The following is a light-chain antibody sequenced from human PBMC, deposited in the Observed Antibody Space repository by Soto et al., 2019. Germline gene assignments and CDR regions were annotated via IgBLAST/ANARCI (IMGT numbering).Light chain of an antibody. CDR1: QSVNTK. J-gene: IGKJ2*01. Sequence: ETVMTQSPATLSVSPGERATLSCRASQSVNTKLAWYQHKVGQAPRLLIYGASTRATGIPTRFGGSGSGTEFTLTISSLQSEDFAIYFCQQYNNWYTFGQGTKLEIK. V-gene: IGKV3-15*01. CDR2: GAS. CDR3: QQYNNWYT.